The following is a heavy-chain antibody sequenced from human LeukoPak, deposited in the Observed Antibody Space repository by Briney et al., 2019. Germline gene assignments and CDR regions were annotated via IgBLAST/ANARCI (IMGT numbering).Heavy chain of an antibody. V-gene: IGHV4-59*08. D-gene: IGHD1-26*01. CDR3: ARLSESGSYYYYGMDV. Sequence: PSETLSLTCAVYGGSISSYYWSWIRQPPGKGLEWIGYIYYSGSTNYNPSLKSRVTISVDTSKNQFSLKLSSVTAADTAVYYCARLSESGSYYYYGMDVWGQGTTVTVSS. J-gene: IGHJ6*02. CDR1: GGSISSYY. CDR2: IYYSGST.